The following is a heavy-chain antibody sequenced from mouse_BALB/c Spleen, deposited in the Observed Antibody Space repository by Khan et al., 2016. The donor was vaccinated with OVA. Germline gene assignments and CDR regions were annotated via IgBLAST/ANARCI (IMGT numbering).Heavy chain of an antibody. D-gene: IGHD3-3*01. Sequence: VQLKESGPELVKPGASVKMSCKTSGYTFTEYTLHWVKQSHGKSLEWIGVIDPKNGVTSYNQKFKGKATLTVDKSSSTAYMEFHSLTSEDSAVYYCARDAGRYWGQGTSVTVSS. J-gene: IGHJ4*01. V-gene: IGHV1-22*01. CDR1: GYTFTEYT. CDR2: IDPKNGVT. CDR3: ARDAGRY.